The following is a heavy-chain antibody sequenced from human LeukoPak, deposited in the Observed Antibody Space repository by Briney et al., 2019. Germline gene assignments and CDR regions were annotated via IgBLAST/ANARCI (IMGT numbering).Heavy chain of an antibody. D-gene: IGHD2-2*01. J-gene: IGHJ6*03. CDR3: ARAELGYCSSTSCFYRYYYYYYMDV. Sequence: ASVKVSCKASGYTFTSYDISWVRQATGQGLEWMGWMNPNSGNTGYAQKFQGRVTMTRNTSISTAYMELSSLRSEDTAVYYCARAELGYCSSTSCFYRYYYYYYMDVWGKGTTVTVSS. CDR1: GYTFTSYD. CDR2: MNPNSGNT. V-gene: IGHV1-8*01.